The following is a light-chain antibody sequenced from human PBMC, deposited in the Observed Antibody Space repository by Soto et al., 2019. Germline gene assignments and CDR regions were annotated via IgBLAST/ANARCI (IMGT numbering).Light chain of an antibody. CDR3: LQHNSYLWT. CDR2: DAS. V-gene: IGKV1-5*01. J-gene: IGKJ1*01. Sequence: DIQATQSPPTLSASVGDRVTVTCRASQTISTWMAWYQQKPGRAPKLLIYDASTLESGVPSRFSGSGSGTEFTLTISSLQPEDFATYYCLQHNSYLWTFGQGTKVDI. CDR1: QTISTW.